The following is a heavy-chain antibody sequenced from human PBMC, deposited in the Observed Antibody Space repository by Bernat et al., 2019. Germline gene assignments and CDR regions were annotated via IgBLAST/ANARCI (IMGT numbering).Heavy chain of an antibody. V-gene: IGHV3-15*07. Sequence: EVQLVESGGGLVKPGGSLRLSCAASGFTFNNAWMNWVRQAPGKGLEWVGRIKSKRDGGTTDYAAPVTGRFTFSRDDSKNMLYLQMNSLKTEDTAVYYCSTDTRAEYGGTDYWGQGTLVTVSS. CDR2: IKSKRDGGTT. D-gene: IGHD2-15*01. CDR1: GFTFNNAW. CDR3: STDTRAEYGGTDY. J-gene: IGHJ4*02.